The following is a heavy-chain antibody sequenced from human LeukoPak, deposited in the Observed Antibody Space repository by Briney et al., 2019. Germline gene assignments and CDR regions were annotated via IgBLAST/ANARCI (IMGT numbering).Heavy chain of an antibody. CDR1: GFTFSRYW. D-gene: IGHD6-19*01. Sequence: GASLRLSCAASGFTFSRYWMHWVRQVPGKGLLWVSRINSVGSTTTYADFVKGRFTISRDDAKNTLYLQMNILRAEDTAVYYCARDGSNSDWIDYWGQGTLVTVSS. V-gene: IGHV3-74*01. J-gene: IGHJ4*02. CDR2: INSVGSTT. CDR3: ARDGSNSDWIDY.